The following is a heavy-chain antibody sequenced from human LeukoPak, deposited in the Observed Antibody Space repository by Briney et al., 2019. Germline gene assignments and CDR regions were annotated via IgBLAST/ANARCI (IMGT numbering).Heavy chain of an antibody. D-gene: IGHD3-22*01. Sequence: ASVKVSCKASGYTFTSYAMHWVRQAPGRRLEWMGWINAGNGNTKYSQKFQGRVTITRDTSASTAYMELSSLRSEDTAVYYCARHDSSGYHPDYWGQGTLVTVSS. J-gene: IGHJ4*02. CDR1: GYTFTSYA. CDR2: INAGNGNT. CDR3: ARHDSSGYHPDY. V-gene: IGHV1-3*01.